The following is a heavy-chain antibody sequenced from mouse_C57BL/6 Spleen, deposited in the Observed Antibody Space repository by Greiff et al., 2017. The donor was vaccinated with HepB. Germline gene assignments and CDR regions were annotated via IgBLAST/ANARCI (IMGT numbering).Heavy chain of an antibody. CDR2: IYPGDGDT. CDR1: GYAFSSSW. J-gene: IGHJ4*01. V-gene: IGHV1-82*01. Sequence: VKLMESGPELVKPGASVKISCKASGYAFSSSWMNWVKQRPGKGLEWIGRIYPGDGDTNYNGKFKGKATLTADKSSSTAYMQLSSLTSEDSAVYFCARLDVMDYWGQGTSVTVSS. CDR3: ARLDVMDY.